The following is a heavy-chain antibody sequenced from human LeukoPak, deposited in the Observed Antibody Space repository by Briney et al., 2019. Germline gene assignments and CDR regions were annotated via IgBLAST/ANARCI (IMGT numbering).Heavy chain of an antibody. CDR3: ARDAGYYYDVYYFDY. D-gene: IGHD3-22*01. J-gene: IGHJ4*02. Sequence: PGGSLRHSCAASGFTFSSCTMNWVRQAPGKGLEWVSSISRSGSYIYYADSVKGRFTISRDNAKNSLYLQMNSLRAEDTAVYYCARDAGYYYDVYYFDYWGQGTQVTVSS. CDR2: ISRSGSYI. CDR1: GFTFSSCT. V-gene: IGHV3-21*01.